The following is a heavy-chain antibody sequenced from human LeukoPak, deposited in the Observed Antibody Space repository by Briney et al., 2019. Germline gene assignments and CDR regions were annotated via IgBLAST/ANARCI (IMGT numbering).Heavy chain of an antibody. J-gene: IGHJ4*02. CDR3: ATDRGSGYFDY. D-gene: IGHD1-26*01. Sequence: ASVKVSCKVSGHSLTDLSIHWVRQAPGKGLEWMGGFDIEDAETIYGQEFEGRVIMTEDTATETAYMELSSLRSEDTAVYYCATDRGSGYFDYWGQGTLVTVSS. CDR2: FDIEDAET. V-gene: IGHV1-24*01. CDR1: GHSLTDLS.